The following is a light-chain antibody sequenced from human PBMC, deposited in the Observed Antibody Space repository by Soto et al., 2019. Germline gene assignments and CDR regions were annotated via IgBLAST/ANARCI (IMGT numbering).Light chain of an antibody. V-gene: IGKV1-39*01. CDR1: QSISAY. J-gene: IGKJ5*01. CDR3: QRSYRSIS. CDR2: AAT. Sequence: DIQMTQSPSSLFASVGDRVTITCRASQSISAYLNWYQQRPGKAPSLLIYAATRLHGGVPSRFSGSGSGTDFTLTISSLQPEDFATYYCQRSYRSISFGQGTRLEIK.